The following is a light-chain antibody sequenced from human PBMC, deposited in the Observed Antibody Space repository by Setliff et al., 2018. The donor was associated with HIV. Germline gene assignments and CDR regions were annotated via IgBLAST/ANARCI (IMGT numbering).Light chain of an antibody. CDR2: DDN. CDR1: NIGSKS. Sequence: SYELTQPPSASVAPGKTARITCGGNNIGSKSVHWYQQKPGQAPVLVVYDDNDRPSGIPERFSGSNSGNTATLTISRVEAGDEADYYCQVWDTSNDHHVFGTGTKGTVL. J-gene: IGLJ1*01. CDR3: QVWDTSNDHHV. V-gene: IGLV3-21*03.